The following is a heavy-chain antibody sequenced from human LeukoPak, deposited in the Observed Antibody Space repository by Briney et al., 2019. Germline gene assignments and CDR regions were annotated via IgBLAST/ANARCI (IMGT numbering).Heavy chain of an antibody. V-gene: IGHV4-34*01. CDR2: INHSGST. Sequence: SETLSLTCAVYGGSFSGYYWSWIRQPPGKGLEWIGEINHSGSTNYNPSLKSRVTISVDTSKNQFSLKLSSVTAADTAVYYCASGAVGATLPYFDYWGQGTLVTVSS. D-gene: IGHD1-26*01. CDR1: GGSFSGYY. CDR3: ASGAVGATLPYFDY. J-gene: IGHJ4*02.